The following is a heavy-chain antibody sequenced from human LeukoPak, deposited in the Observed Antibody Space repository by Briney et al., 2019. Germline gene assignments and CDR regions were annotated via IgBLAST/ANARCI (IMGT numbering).Heavy chain of an antibody. CDR1: EYSFATYW. Sequence: GESLKISCKGSEYSFATYWIGWVRQMPGQGLEWMGIIYPGDSDTRYSPSFQGQVTISADKSISTAYLQWSSLKASDTAMYYCARTPTHGAVVAATDNWFDPWGQGTLVTVSS. D-gene: IGHD2-15*01. V-gene: IGHV5-51*01. J-gene: IGHJ5*02. CDR2: IYPGDSDT. CDR3: ARTPTHGAVVAATDNWFDP.